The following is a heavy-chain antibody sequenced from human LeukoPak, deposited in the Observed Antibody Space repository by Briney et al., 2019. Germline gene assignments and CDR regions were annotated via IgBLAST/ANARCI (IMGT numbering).Heavy chain of an antibody. V-gene: IGHV1-2*06. J-gene: IGHJ3*02. CDR1: GYTFTGYY. CDR2: INTNSGGT. Sequence: ASVKVSCKASGYTFTGYYMHWLRQAPRQRLEWMGRINTNSGGTNYEQKFQGRVTMTRDTSISTAYMELSRLRSDDTAVYYCARVAYLGEYSGSFWDFWDIWGQGTMVTVSS. CDR3: ARVAYLGEYSGSFWDFWDI. D-gene: IGHD1-26*01.